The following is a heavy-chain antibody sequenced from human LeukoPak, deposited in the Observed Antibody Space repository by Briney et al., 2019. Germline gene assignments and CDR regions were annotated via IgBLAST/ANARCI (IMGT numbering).Heavy chain of an antibody. CDR3: AKPSYYRSGSYYNGPFDY. D-gene: IGHD3-10*01. CDR2: ISGSGGST. V-gene: IGHV3-23*01. Sequence: GGSLRLSCAASGFTFTSYAMSWVRQAPGKGLEWVSAISGSGGSTYYADSVKGRFTISRDNSKNTLYPQMNSLRAEDTAVYYCAKPSYYRSGSYYNGPFDYWGQGTLVTVSS. J-gene: IGHJ4*02. CDR1: GFTFTSYA.